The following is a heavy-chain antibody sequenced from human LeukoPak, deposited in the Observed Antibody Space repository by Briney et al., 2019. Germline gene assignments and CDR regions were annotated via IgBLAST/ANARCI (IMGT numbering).Heavy chain of an antibody. Sequence: GGTLRLSCAASGFTFSSYGMNWVRQAPGKGLGWVSYISSSGSTIYYADSVKGRFTISRDNSKNTLYLQMNSLRAEDTAVYYCAKGYSSSRNAFDIWGQGTMVTVSS. CDR3: AKGYSSSRNAFDI. J-gene: IGHJ3*02. D-gene: IGHD6-13*01. CDR1: GFTFSSYG. V-gene: IGHV3-23*01. CDR2: ISSSGSTI.